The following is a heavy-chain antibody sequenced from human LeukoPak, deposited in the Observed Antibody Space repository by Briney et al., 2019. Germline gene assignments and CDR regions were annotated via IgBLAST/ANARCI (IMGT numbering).Heavy chain of an antibody. V-gene: IGHV1-18*01. CDR3: ARYFSSGWSRWFDP. CDR2: ISAYNGNT. J-gene: IGHJ5*02. D-gene: IGHD6-19*01. CDR1: GYTFTSYG. Sequence: ASVKVSCKASGYTFTSYGISWVRQAPGQGLEWMGWISAYNGNTNYARELQGRVTMTTDTSTSTAYMELRSLRSDDTAVYYCARYFSSGWSRWFDPWGQGTLVTVSS.